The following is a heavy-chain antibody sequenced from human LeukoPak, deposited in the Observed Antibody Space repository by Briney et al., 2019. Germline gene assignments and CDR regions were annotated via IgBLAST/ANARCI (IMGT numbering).Heavy chain of an antibody. CDR1: GFTFSSYW. D-gene: IGHD1-1*01. J-gene: IGHJ4*02. Sequence: GGSLRLSCAASGFTFSSYWMSWVRQAPGKGLEWVANIKQDGSEKYYVDSEKGRFTISRDNAKNSLYLQMNSPRAEDTAVYYCARARYNWNDVADYWGQGTLVTVSS. CDR3: ARARYNWNDVADY. V-gene: IGHV3-7*03. CDR2: IKQDGSEK.